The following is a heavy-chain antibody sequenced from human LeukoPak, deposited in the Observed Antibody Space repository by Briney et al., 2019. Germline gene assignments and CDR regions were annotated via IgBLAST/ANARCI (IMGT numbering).Heavy chain of an antibody. J-gene: IGHJ4*02. CDR2: ISAYNGNT. Sequence: ASVKVSCKASGYTFTSHGISWVRQAPGQGLEWMGWISAYNGNTNYVQKLQGRVTMTTDTSTTTVYMELRSLRSDDTAVYYCARDDLYSSSWYIYWGQGTLVTVSS. CDR1: GYTFTSHG. V-gene: IGHV1-18*04. CDR3: ARDDLYSSSWYIY. D-gene: IGHD6-13*01.